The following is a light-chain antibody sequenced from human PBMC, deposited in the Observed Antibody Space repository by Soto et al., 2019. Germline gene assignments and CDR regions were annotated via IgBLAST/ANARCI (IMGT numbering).Light chain of an antibody. J-gene: IGLJ3*02. V-gene: IGLV1-51*01. CDR1: SSFIGSSH. Sequence: QSVLTQPPSVSAAPGQTVTISCSGSSSFIGSSHVSWFQHLPGTAPKLLIHHNNERPSGIPDRFSGSKSGTSATLDITGLQTGDETDYYCGTWHTSLSVWVFGGGTKLTVL. CDR2: HNN. CDR3: GTWHTSLSVWV.